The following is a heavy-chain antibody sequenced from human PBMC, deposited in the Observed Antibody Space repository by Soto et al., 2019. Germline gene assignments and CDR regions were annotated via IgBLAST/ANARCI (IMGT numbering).Heavy chain of an antibody. CDR1: GFIFSNYA. CDR2: ISISGSDT. D-gene: IGHD3-16*01. CDR3: VLGGTTTYDLGRWS. V-gene: IGHV3-23*01. J-gene: IGHJ5*02. Sequence: DVPLLESGGGLVQPGGSLRLACAVSGFIFSNYAMSWVRQAPGKGLAWVSGISISGSDTYYADSVQGRFTVSRDNSKKTLLLQMDNLRDEDTAVYHCVLGGTTTYDLGRWSWGRGTLVSVSS.